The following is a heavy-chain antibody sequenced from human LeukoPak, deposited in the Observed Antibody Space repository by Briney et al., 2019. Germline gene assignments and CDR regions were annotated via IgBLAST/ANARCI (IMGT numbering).Heavy chain of an antibody. D-gene: IGHD3-22*01. CDR2: ISSSSSYI. CDR3: ARVGYDSSGYLDC. CDR1: GFTFSSYS. Sequence: GGSLRLSCAASGFTFSSYSMNWVRQAPGKGLEWVSSISSSSSYIYYADSVKGRFTISRDNAKNSLYLQMNSLRAEDTAVYYCARVGYDSSGYLDCWGQGTLVTVSS. V-gene: IGHV3-21*01. J-gene: IGHJ4*02.